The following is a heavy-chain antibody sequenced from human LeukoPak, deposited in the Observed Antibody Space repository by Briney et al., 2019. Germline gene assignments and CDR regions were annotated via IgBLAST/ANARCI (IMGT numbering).Heavy chain of an antibody. CDR3: AKAYSGGDAFDI. D-gene: IGHD2-15*01. Sequence: GGSLRLSCAASGFTFSTHDVNWVRQAPGKGLEWVSFINSRSSTIYYADSVKGRFTISRDNSKNTLYLQMNSLRAEDTAVYYCAKAYSGGDAFDIWGQGTMVTVSS. J-gene: IGHJ3*02. CDR1: GFTFSTHD. CDR2: INSRSSTI. V-gene: IGHV3-48*01.